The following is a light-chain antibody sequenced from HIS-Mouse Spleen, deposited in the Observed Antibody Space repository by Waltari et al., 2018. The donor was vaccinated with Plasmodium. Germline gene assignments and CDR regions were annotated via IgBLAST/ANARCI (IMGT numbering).Light chain of an antibody. CDR2: GAS. CDR3: QQYNNWSFT. CDR1: QRVSSN. J-gene: IGKJ3*01. V-gene: IGKV3-15*01. Sequence: EIVMTQSPATLSLPPGERATLSCRASQRVSSNLAGYQQKPGQAPRLLIQGASARATGLPARFSGSGSGTEFTLTISSLQSEDFAVYYCQQYNNWSFTVGPGTKVDIK.